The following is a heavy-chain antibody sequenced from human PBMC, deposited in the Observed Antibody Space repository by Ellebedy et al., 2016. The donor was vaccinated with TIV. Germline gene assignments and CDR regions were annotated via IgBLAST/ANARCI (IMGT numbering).Heavy chain of an antibody. Sequence: GESLKISCVASGFTVSYTYMSWVRQAPGKGLEWVSVIHTGGDTYYADSVKGRFTISRDSSKNTLYLQMNSLRAEDTAVYYCARRITGTYGDDALDIWGQGTMVTVSS. CDR1: GFTVSYTY. V-gene: IGHV3-53*01. J-gene: IGHJ3*02. CDR2: IHTGGDT. D-gene: IGHD1-20*01. CDR3: ARRITGTYGDDALDI.